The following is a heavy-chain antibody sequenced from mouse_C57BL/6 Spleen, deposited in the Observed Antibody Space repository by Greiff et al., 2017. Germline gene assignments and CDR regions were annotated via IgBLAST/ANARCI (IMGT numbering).Heavy chain of an antibody. CDR3: ARVVGRGYFDV. Sequence: EVKLMESEGGLVQPGSSMKLSCTASGFTFSDYYMAWVRQVPEKGLEWVANINYDGSSTYYLDSLKSRFIISRDNAKNILYLQMSSLKSEDTATYYCARVVGRGYFDVWGTGTTVTVSS. CDR1: GFTFSDYY. D-gene: IGHD1-1*02. V-gene: IGHV5-16*01. J-gene: IGHJ1*03. CDR2: INYDGSST.